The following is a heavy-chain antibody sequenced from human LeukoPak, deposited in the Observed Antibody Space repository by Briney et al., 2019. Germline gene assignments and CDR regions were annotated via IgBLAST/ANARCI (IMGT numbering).Heavy chain of an antibody. D-gene: IGHD6-19*01. V-gene: IGHV3-30*03. J-gene: IGHJ4*02. CDR3: VRDSGGPLLEH. CDR2: ISFDGSNK. Sequence: GGSLRLSCAASGFSFSGYSMHWVRQAPGKGPEWVAIISFDGSNKYYVDSAQGRFSISRDNSKSTLYLQMNSLGPEDTAVYYCVRDSGGPLLEHWGQGALVTVSS. CDR1: GFSFSGYS.